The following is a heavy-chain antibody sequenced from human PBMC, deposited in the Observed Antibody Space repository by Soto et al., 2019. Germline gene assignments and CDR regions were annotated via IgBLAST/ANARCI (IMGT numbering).Heavy chain of an antibody. CDR2: IRSTAYGGTT. CDR3: TSWISGDFDY. V-gene: IGHV3-49*04. Sequence: SLRLSCTASGFTSGDYAMSWVRQAPGKGLEWVGFIRSTAYGGTTEYAASVKGRFTISRDDSKCIAYLQMNSLKTEDTAVSYCTSWISGDFDYWGQGTLVTVSS. D-gene: IGHD1-1*01. CDR1: GFTSGDYA. J-gene: IGHJ4*02.